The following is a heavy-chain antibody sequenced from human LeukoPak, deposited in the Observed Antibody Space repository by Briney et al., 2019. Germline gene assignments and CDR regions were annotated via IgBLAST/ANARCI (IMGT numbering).Heavy chain of an antibody. CDR3: ARLGFSNSGSYLAPSDY. CDR2: IYYSGGT. CDR1: GGSISSYY. D-gene: IGHD1-26*01. V-gene: IGHV4-59*08. J-gene: IGHJ4*02. Sequence: SETLSLTCTVSGGSISSYYWSWIRQPPGKGLEWIGYIYYSGGTNYNPSLKSRVTISVDTSKNQFSLKLSSVTAADTAVYYCARLGFSNSGSYLAPSDYWGQGTLVTVSS.